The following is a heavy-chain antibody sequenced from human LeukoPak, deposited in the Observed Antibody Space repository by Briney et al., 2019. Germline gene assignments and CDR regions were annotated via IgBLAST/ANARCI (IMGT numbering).Heavy chain of an antibody. CDR2: IDPNDGGT. J-gene: IGHJ5*02. V-gene: IGHV1-2*06. Sequence: RIDPNDGGTNYAQKFQGRVTMTRDTSISTAYMKLSSLRSDDTAVYYCARGSDSGTPRWFDPWGQGTLVT. D-gene: IGHD1-26*01. CDR3: ARGSDSGTPRWFDP.